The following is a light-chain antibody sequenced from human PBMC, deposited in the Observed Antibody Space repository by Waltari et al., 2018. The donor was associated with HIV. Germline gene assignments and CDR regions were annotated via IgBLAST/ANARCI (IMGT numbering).Light chain of an antibody. CDR1: TGAVPSGYY. V-gene: IGLV7-43*01. Sequence: QTVVTQEPSLTVSPGGTVTLTCASSTGAVPSGYYPGWFQQRPGQAPRALSYSTTNRHSWTPARFSGSLLGGKAALTLSGVQPEDEAEYYCLLYYGGAVVFGGGTKLTVL. CDR3: LLYYGGAVV. J-gene: IGLJ2*01. CDR2: STT.